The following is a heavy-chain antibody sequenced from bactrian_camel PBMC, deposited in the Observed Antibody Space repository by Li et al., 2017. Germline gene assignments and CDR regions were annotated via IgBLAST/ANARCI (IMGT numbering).Heavy chain of an antibody. Sequence: VQLVESGGGLVQPRGSLRLSCAATGFTFSSYVIHWVRQAPGKGLEWVSTVNSGGGITAYADSVKGRFTISRDNAKNTLYLQMNSLKPEDTAMYYCALLVAYCNYPALKELPYNSWGQGTQVTVS. CDR2: VNSGGGIT. CDR3: ALLVAYCNYPALKELPYNS. D-gene: IGHD1*01. J-gene: IGHJ4*01. V-gene: IGHV3S40*01. CDR1: GFTFSSYV.